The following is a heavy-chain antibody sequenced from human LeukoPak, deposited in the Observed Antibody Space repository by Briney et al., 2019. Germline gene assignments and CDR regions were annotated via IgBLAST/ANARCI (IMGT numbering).Heavy chain of an antibody. J-gene: IGHJ4*02. D-gene: IGHD2-15*01. CDR3: ARAERPKCSGGSCYLDY. CDR2: ISSSSSYT. CDR1: GFTFSDYY. V-gene: IGHV3-11*03. Sequence: NPGGSLRLSCAASGFTFSDYYMSWVRQAPGKGREWVSYISSSSSYTNYADSVKGRFTISRDNAKNSLYLQMNSLRAEDTAVYYCARAERPKCSGGSCYLDYWGQGTLVTVSS.